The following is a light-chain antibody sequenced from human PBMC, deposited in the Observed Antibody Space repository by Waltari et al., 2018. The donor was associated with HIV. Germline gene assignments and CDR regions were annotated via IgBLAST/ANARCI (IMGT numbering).Light chain of an antibody. CDR2: GIS. CDR1: QSVSSSY. J-gene: IGKJ1*01. V-gene: IGKV3-20*01. Sequence: ESVLTQSPGTLSLSPGERAILSCRASQSVSSSYLAWYQQRPGQAPRLLIYGISSRATGIPDRFSGSGSGTDFALTISRLEPEDFAVYYCQQYGSSPETFGQGTKVEIK. CDR3: QQYGSSPET.